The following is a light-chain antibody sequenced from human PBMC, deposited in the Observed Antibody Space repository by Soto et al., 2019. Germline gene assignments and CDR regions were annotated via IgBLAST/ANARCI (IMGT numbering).Light chain of an antibody. CDR1: QSVSSY. CDR2: DAS. Sequence: EIVLTQSPATLSLSLGERATLSCRASQSVSSYLAWYQQKPGQAPRLLIYDASNRATGIPARFSGSGSGTDFTLTISSQEPADFAAYDCQQRSNGPPGSTFGPGTKVDI. J-gene: IGKJ3*01. V-gene: IGKV3-11*01. CDR3: QQRSNGPPGST.